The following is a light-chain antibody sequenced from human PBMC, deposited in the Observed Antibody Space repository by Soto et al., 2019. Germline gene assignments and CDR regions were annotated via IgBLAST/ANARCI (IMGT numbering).Light chain of an antibody. Sequence: EIVMTQSPATLSVSPGERATLSCRASQTIGSTYLAWYQQKPGQAPRLLIYDVSYRATGIPVRFSGSGSGTDFTLTISSLEPEDFAVYYCQQRSDWLPITFGQGTKVDIK. J-gene: IGKJ1*01. V-gene: IGKV3D-20*02. CDR1: QTIGSTY. CDR2: DVS. CDR3: QQRSDWLPIT.